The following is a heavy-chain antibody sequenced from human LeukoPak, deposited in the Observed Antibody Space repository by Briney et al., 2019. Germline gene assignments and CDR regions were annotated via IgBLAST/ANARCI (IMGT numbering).Heavy chain of an antibody. Sequence: ASVKVSCKASGYTFTSYYMHWVRQAPGQGLEWMGIINPSGGSTSYAQKFQGRVTMTRDTSTSTVYMELSSLRSEDTAVYYCARVVEYYDSSGPPDYWGQGTLVTVSS. CDR3: ARVVEYYDSSGPPDY. CDR1: GYTFTSYY. J-gene: IGHJ4*02. CDR2: INPSGGST. D-gene: IGHD3-22*01. V-gene: IGHV1-46*01.